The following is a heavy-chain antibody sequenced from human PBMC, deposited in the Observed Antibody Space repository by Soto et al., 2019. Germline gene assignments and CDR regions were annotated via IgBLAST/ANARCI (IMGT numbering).Heavy chain of an antibody. J-gene: IGHJ4*02. V-gene: IGHV1-3*01. Sequence: GASVKVSCKAFGYSFTGHYMHWVRRAPGQGLEWMGWINAGNDNTKYSQKFQGRVTITRDTSASTAYMELSCLKSEDTAVYYCARDRYYGSGSYNYFDYWGQGTQVTV. CDR1: GYSFTGHY. CDR2: INAGNDNT. D-gene: IGHD3-10*01. CDR3: ARDRYYGSGSYNYFDY.